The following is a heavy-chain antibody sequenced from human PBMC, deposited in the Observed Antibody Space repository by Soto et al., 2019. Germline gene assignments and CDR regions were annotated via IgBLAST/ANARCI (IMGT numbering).Heavy chain of an antibody. Sequence: HVQLRESGPGLVKPSGTLSLTCAVSGFSISGDNWWGWIRQAPGKGLEWIGYVSHTGFSHYNPSLESRVTMSVDTSKNLFSLKLTSVTAVDTAVYYCVKKTGGYRPFDDWGQGTLVTVSS. V-gene: IGHV4-28*01. CDR3: VKKTGGYRPFDD. CDR2: VSHTGFS. D-gene: IGHD2-8*02. CDR1: GFSISGDNW. J-gene: IGHJ4*02.